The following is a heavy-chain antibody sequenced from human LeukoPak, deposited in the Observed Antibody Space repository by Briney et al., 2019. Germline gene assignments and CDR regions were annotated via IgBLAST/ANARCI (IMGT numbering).Heavy chain of an antibody. Sequence: GSLRLSCAASGFTFSSYAMNWVRQAPGKGLEWVSVIYSDGTTYYADSVKGRFTISRDNSKNTLYLQMNSLRAEDTAVYYCAREHYNLLTGRGGYFDYWGQGTLVTVSS. CDR1: GFTFSSYA. J-gene: IGHJ4*02. V-gene: IGHV3-53*01. CDR3: AREHYNLLTGRGGYFDY. D-gene: IGHD3-9*01. CDR2: IYSDGTT.